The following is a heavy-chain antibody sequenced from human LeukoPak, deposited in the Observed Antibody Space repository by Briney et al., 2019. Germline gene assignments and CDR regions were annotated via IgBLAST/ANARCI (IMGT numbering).Heavy chain of an antibody. D-gene: IGHD5-18*01. J-gene: IGHJ4*02. Sequence: PGGSLRLSCAASGCNFNYYAMSWVRQAPGKGLEWVSGISDNEEVPYYTDSVKGRFTISRDNGKNTVYLQLNNLRADDTAVYFCARHDSFIPYWGQGTLVSVSS. CDR3: ARHDSFIPY. V-gene: IGHV3-23*01. CDR2: ISDNEEVP. CDR1: GCNFNYYA.